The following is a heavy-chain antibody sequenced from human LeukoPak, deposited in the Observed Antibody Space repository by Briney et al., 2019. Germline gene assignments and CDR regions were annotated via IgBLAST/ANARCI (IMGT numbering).Heavy chain of an antibody. CDR2: TSDRGDYT. Sequence: PGGSLRLSCAASGFTFSSYSMSWVRQAPGKGLEWVSGTSDRGDYTYYADSVKGRFTISRDTSKNTLYLQMNSLRAEDTAVYYCAKEHYDSSGPFDYWGQGTLVTVSS. D-gene: IGHD3-22*01. J-gene: IGHJ4*02. CDR3: AKEHYDSSGPFDY. CDR1: GFTFSSYS. V-gene: IGHV3-23*01.